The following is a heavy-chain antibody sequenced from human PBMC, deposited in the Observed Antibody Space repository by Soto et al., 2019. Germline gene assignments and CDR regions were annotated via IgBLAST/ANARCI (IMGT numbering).Heavy chain of an antibody. V-gene: IGHV3-30*18. CDR1: GFTFSSYG. D-gene: IGHD2-15*01. J-gene: IGHJ5*01. CDR3: AKEPYCSADGGFDS. CDR2: ISYAGRNK. Sequence: QVQLEESGGGVVQPGRSLRLSCAASGFTFSSYGMHWVRQVPGKGLEWVAVISYAGRNKYYADSVKGRFTISRDNSKKMLYLQMNSQRREDTAVYYCAKEPYCSADGGFDSWGQGTLVTVSS.